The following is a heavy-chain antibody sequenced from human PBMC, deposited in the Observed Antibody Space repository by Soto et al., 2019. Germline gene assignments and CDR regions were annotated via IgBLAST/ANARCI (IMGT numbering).Heavy chain of an antibody. V-gene: IGHV4-34*01. CDR1: GGSFSGYY. Sequence: PSQTLSLTCAVYGGSFSGYYWSWIRQPPGKGLEWIGEINHSGSTNYNPSLKSRVTISVDRSKNQFSLKLSSVTAADTAVYYCPRVPGPLGQGTLVTGSS. J-gene: IGHJ5*02. CDR2: INHSGST. CDR3: PRVPGP.